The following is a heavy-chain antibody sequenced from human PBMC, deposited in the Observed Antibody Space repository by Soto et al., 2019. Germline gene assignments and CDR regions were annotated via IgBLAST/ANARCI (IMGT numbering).Heavy chain of an antibody. V-gene: IGHV4-59*01. Sequence: SETLSLTCTVSGGSISSYYWSWIRQPPGKGLEWIGYIYYSGSTNYNPSLKSRVTISVDTSKNQFSLKLSSVTAADTAVYFCARDRSDSSRADSFDIWGQGTMVTVSS. J-gene: IGHJ3*02. CDR3: ARDRSDSSRADSFDI. D-gene: IGHD6-25*01. CDR2: IYYSGST. CDR1: GGSISSYY.